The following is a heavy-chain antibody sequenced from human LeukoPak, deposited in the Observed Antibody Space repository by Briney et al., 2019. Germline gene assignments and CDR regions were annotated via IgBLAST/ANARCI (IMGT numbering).Heavy chain of an antibody. Sequence: GGSLRLSCAATGFTFSSYSMNWVRQAPGKGLEWVSSISATSNYIYYADSVKGRFTISSDNSKNTLFLQMNSLRAEDTAVCYCAKDLKSMVRGACMDAWGQGTTVTVSS. CDR1: GFTFSSYS. CDR3: AKDLKSMVRGACMDA. D-gene: IGHD3-10*01. V-gene: IGHV3-21*01. CDR2: ISATSNYI. J-gene: IGHJ6*02.